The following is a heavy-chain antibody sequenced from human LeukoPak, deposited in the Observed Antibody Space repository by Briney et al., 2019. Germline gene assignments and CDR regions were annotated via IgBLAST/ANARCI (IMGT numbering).Heavy chain of an antibody. D-gene: IGHD3-16*02. CDR1: GFTFSNYA. CDR2: IIGSGDTT. J-gene: IGHJ4*02. V-gene: IGHV3-23*01. Sequence: GGSLRLSCAASGFTFSNYAMSWVRQAPGKGLEWVSVIIGSGDTTYYANSVKGRFTVSRDNSKNTLYLQMNSLRAEDAAVYYCAKQDYDYVWGSYRYPFDYWGQGTLVTVSS. CDR3: AKQDYDYVWGSYRYPFDY.